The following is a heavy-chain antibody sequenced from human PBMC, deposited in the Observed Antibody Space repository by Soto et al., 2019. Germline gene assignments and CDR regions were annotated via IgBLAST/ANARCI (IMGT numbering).Heavy chain of an antibody. CDR1: GVSIHNSHSF. CDR2: VYYSGGA. V-gene: IGHV4-39*01. J-gene: IGHJ5*01. Sequence: LCLTCAVSGVSIHNSHSFWGWIRQPPGKGLEFIGSVYYSGGANYNPSLKSRVTVSIDTSNNQFSLRVNSVTAADTAVYYCGRVVESATRHTDFDSWGQGILVTVSS. D-gene: IGHD2-15*01. CDR3: GRVVESATRHTDFDS.